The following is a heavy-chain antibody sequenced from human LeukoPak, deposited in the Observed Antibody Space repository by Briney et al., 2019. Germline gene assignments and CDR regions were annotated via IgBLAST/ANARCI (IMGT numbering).Heavy chain of an antibody. Sequence: GSLTLSCTASGFTLGSYDMSWVREAPARGLEWVSSLRGNGDTFYADFVKGRFTLSRDESKNTVYLQLNNLRVEDTAVYYCAKASWVSSADAVLWGQGTVVTVSS. CDR3: AKASWVSSADAVL. CDR1: GFTLGSYD. V-gene: IGHV3-23*01. D-gene: IGHD3-16*01. CDR2: LRGNGDT. J-gene: IGHJ4*02.